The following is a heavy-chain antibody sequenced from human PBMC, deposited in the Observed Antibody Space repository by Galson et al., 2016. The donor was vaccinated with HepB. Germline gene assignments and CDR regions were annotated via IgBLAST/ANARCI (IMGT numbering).Heavy chain of an antibody. Sequence: SETLSLTCDVSGGSISSNYWWGWVCQSPEKGFEWIGEIYETGTANYNPPFTRRATISVDKSKNQISLRLDSVTAADTAVYYCTRGNLGTYATMAFDYWGQGSLVTVSS. D-gene: IGHD2-8*01. CDR1: GGSISSNYW. CDR2: IYETGTA. V-gene: IGHV4-4*02. J-gene: IGHJ4*02. CDR3: TRGNLGTYATMAFDY.